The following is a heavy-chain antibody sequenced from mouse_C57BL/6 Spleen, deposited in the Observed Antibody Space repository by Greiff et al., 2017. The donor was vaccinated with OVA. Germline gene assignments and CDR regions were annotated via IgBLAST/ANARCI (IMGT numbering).Heavy chain of an antibody. CDR3: ARDGGVFDY. CDR2: INPGSGGT. Sequence: VQLQQSGAELVRPGTSVKVSCKASGYAFTNYLIEWVKQRPGQGLEWIGVINPGSGGTNYNEKFKGKATLTADKSSSTAYMQLSSLTSEDSAVYFCARDGGVFDYWGQGTTLTVSS. V-gene: IGHV1-54*01. J-gene: IGHJ2*01. CDR1: GYAFTNYL. D-gene: IGHD2-3*01.